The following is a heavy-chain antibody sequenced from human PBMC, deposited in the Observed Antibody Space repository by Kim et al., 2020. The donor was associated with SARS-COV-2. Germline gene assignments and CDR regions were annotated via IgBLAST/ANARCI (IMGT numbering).Heavy chain of an antibody. CDR3: ARGRFHYDILTGVAHYYYGMDV. V-gene: IGHV4-34*01. J-gene: IGHJ6*02. Sequence: SETLSLTCAVYGGSFSGYYWSWIRQPPGKGLEWIGEINHSGSTNYNPSLKSRVTISVDTSKNQFSLKLSSVTAADTAVYYCARGRFHYDILTGVAHYYYGMDVWGQGTTVTVSS. CDR2: INHSGST. D-gene: IGHD3-9*01. CDR1: GGSFSGYY.